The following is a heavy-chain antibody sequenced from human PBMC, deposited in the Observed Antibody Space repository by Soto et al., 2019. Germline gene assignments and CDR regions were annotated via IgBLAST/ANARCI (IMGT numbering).Heavy chain of an antibody. V-gene: IGHV3-11*01. CDR2: ISGGGDII. D-gene: IGHD6-25*01. CDR1: GFTFSDHY. Sequence: QVQLVESGGGLVKPGGSLRLSCAAPGFTFSDHYMTWIRQAPGKGPEWLSYISGGGDIISYADSVKGRFIISRDNAEKSVYLQMNSLTVEDTAVYYCSRDPRLADYWGQGTLVTVSS. CDR3: SRDPRLADY. J-gene: IGHJ4*02.